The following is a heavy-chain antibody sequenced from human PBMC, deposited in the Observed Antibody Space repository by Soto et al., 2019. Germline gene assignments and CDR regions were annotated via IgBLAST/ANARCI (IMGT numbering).Heavy chain of an antibody. CDR1: CVFLRFFF. CDR2: IYYSGST. V-gene: IGHV4-59*01. D-gene: IGHD6-19*01. CDR3: AREKVAVADLGY. J-gene: IGHJ4*02. Sequence: SGTPSPPLLFSCVFLRFFFLARVPQPPGKGLEWIGYIYYSGSTKYNPSLKSRVTISIDTSKNQFSLKLTSVSAADTAVYYCAREKVAVADLGYWGQGTLVTVSS.